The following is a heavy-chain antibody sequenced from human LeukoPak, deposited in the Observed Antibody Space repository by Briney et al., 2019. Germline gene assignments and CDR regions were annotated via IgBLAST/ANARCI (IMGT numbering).Heavy chain of an antibody. Sequence: PSETLSLTCTVSGGSISRYYWSWIRQPAGKGLEWIGRIYTSGSTNYNPSLKSRVTISVDTSKNQFSLKLSSVTAADTAVYYCARHSGPYSSSWFDYWGQGTLVTVSS. CDR2: IYTSGST. J-gene: IGHJ4*02. D-gene: IGHD6-13*01. V-gene: IGHV4-4*07. CDR1: GGSISRYY. CDR3: ARHSGPYSSSWFDY.